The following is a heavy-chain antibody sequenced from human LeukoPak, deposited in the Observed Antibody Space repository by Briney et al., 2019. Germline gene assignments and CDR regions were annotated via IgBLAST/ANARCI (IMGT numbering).Heavy chain of an antibody. CDR3: ARKHDCYDSSGYYKNWFDP. CDR1: GGSISSSSYY. J-gene: IGHJ5*02. D-gene: IGHD3-22*01. Sequence: SETLSLTCTVSGGSISSSSYYWGWIRQPPGKGLEWIGSIYYSGSTYYNPSLKSRVTISVDTSKNQFSLKLSSVTAADTAVYYCARKHDCYDSSGYYKNWFDPWGQGTLVTVSS. CDR2: IYYSGST. V-gene: IGHV4-39*07.